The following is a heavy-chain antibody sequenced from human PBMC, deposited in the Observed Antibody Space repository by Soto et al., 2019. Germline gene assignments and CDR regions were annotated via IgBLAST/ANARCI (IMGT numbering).Heavy chain of an antibody. Sequence: PGGSLRLSCAASGFAFNDYGMAWARQTPGKGLELVSTISGNSENTHYADSVKGRFTISRDNTKNTLFLQMNSLRAEDTAVYYCAEERATTTAFDYWGQGALVTVSS. V-gene: IGHV3-23*01. CDR1: GFAFNDYG. D-gene: IGHD4-17*01. CDR2: ISGNSENT. CDR3: AEERATTTAFDY. J-gene: IGHJ4*02.